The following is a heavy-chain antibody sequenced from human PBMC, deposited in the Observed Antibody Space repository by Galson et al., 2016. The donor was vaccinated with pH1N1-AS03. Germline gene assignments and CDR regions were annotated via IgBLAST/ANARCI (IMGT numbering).Heavy chain of an antibody. D-gene: IGHD6-6*01. J-gene: IGHJ4*02. Sequence: SLRLSCAASGFTFSRSWMSWVRQAPGKGLEWVANINRDGSQKNYVDSVKGRFTISRDSAKSSLNLQMNSLSAEDTAIYYCAKDSSSNEQGYWGPGTLVTVSS. CDR1: GFTFSRSW. V-gene: IGHV3-7*01. CDR3: AKDSSSNEQGY. CDR2: INRDGSQK.